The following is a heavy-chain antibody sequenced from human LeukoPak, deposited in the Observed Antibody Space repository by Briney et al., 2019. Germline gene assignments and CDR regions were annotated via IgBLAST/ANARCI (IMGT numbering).Heavy chain of an antibody. CDR2: ISYDGSNK. CDR3: AREMDTAMVPHY. J-gene: IGHJ4*02. D-gene: IGHD5-18*01. Sequence: GGSLRLSCAASGFTFSSYAMHWVRQAPGKGLEWVAVISYDGSNKYYADSVKGRFTISRDNSKNTLYLQMNSLRAEDTAVYYCAREMDTAMVPHYWGQGTLVTVSS. CDR1: GFTFSSYA. V-gene: IGHV3-30-3*01.